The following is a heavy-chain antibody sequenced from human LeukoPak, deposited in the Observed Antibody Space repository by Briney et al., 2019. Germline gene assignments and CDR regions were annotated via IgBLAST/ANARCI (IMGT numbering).Heavy chain of an antibody. V-gene: IGHV3-21*01. CDR3: ARDLTDPPFYYYYIDV. Sequence: GGSLRLPCAASGFTFSNFNMNWVRQAPGKGLEWVSCISSSGYSIYYADSVKGRFTISRDNAKNSLYLQMNSLRAEDTAVYYCARDLTDPPFYYYYIDVWGKGTTVTISS. J-gene: IGHJ6*03. CDR2: ISSSGYSI. CDR1: GFTFSNFN.